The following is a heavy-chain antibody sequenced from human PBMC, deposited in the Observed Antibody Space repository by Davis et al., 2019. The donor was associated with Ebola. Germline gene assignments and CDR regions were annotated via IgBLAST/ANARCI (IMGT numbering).Heavy chain of an antibody. J-gene: IGHJ3*02. CDR1: GFTFSNYA. V-gene: IGHV3-23*01. CDR3: AKAYCSSTSCYRGAFDI. Sequence: GESLKISCAASGFTFSNYAMSWVRQAPGKGLEWVSAISGSGSSTYYADSVKGRFTISRDNSKNTLYLQMNSLRVEDTAVYYCAKAYCSSTSCYRGAFDIWGQGTMVTVPS. CDR2: ISGSGSST. D-gene: IGHD2-2*01.